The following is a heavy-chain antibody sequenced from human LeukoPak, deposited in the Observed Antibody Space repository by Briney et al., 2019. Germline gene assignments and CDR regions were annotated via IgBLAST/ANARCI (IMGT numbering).Heavy chain of an antibody. Sequence: GGSLRLSCAASGFTFSSYSMNWVRQAPGKGLEWVSSISSSSSYIYYADSVKGRFTISRDNAKNSLYLQMNSLRAEDTAVYYCARDLRSTLWLPYWGQGTLVTVSS. D-gene: IGHD3-10*01. CDR2: ISSSSSYI. J-gene: IGHJ4*02. CDR3: ARDLRSTLWLPY. CDR1: GFTFSSYS. V-gene: IGHV3-21*04.